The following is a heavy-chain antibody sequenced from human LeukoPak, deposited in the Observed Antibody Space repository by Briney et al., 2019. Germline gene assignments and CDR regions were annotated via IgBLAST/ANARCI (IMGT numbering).Heavy chain of an antibody. Sequence: ASVKVSCKASGGTFSSYAISWVRQAPGQGLEWMGGIIPIFGTANYAQKFQGRVTITADESTSTAYMELRSLRSDDTAVYYCAREGYCSSTSCYVPDYYYYCGMDVWGQGTTVTVSS. CDR3: AREGYCSSTSCYVPDYYYYCGMDV. J-gene: IGHJ6*02. CDR2: IIPIFGTA. D-gene: IGHD2-2*01. V-gene: IGHV1-69*13. CDR1: GGTFSSYA.